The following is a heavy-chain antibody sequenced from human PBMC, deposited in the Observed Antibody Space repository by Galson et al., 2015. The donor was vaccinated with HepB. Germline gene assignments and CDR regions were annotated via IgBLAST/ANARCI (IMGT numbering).Heavy chain of an antibody. J-gene: IGHJ3*02. CDR2: IDPSDSYT. CDR1: GYSFTSYW. CDR3: ARQGYDFWSGYFDAFDI. D-gene: IGHD3-3*01. Sequence: QSGAEVKKPGESLRISCKGPGYSFTSYWISWVRQMPGKGLEWMGRIDPSDSYTNYSPSFQGHVTISADKSISTAYLQWSSLKASDTAMYYCARQGYDFWSGYFDAFDIWGQGTMVTVSS. V-gene: IGHV5-10-1*01.